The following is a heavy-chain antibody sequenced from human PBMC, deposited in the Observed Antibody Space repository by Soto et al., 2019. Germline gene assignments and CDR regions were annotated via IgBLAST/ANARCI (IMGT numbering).Heavy chain of an antibody. CDR3: ARPSGYPLHYYGMDV. J-gene: IGHJ6*02. Sequence: GEALQISSKGSGYSFTSYWIGWVRQMPWKGLEWMGIIYPGDSDTRYSPSFQGQVTISADKSISTPYLQWSSLKASDTAMYYCARPSGYPLHYYGMDVWGQGTTVTVS. CDR1: GYSFTSYW. D-gene: IGHD5-12*01. CDR2: IYPGDSDT. V-gene: IGHV5-51*01.